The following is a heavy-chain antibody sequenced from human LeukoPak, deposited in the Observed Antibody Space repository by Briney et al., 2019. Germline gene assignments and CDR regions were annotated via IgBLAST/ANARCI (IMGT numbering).Heavy chain of an antibody. Sequence: GESLKISCKGSGYRSTSYWIGWGRQMPGKGLEWMAIIYPGDSDTRYSPSFQGQVTISADKSISTAYLQWSSLKASDTAMYYCARRLYGAHQYYFDYWGQGTLVTVSS. V-gene: IGHV5-51*01. CDR1: GYRSTSYW. J-gene: IGHJ4*02. D-gene: IGHD2-8*01. CDR3: ARRLYGAHQYYFDY. CDR2: IYPGDSDT.